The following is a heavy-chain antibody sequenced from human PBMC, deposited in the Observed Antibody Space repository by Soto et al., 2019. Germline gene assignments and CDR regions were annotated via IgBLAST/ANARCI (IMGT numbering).Heavy chain of an antibody. V-gene: IGHV3-30*03. D-gene: IGHD2-8*01. CDR2: ISYDGSNK. J-gene: IGHJ6*02. CDR1: GFTFSSYX. Sequence: QVQLVESGGGVVQPGRSLRLSCAASGFTFSSYXXHXXXXXXXXXXXXVAVISYDGSNKYYADSVKGRFTISRDNSKXXXXXXXXXXXXXXXXVXXXAXXGXXXXXXYGMDVWGQGTTVTVSS. CDR3: AXXGXXXXXXYGMDV.